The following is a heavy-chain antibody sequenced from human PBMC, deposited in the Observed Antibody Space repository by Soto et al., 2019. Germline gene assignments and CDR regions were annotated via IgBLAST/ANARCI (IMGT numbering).Heavy chain of an antibody. Sequence: GGSLRLSCAASGFTFSSYWMSWVRQAPGKGLEWVANIKQDGSEKYYVDSVKGRFTISRDNTKNPLYLQMNSLRAEDTAVYYCARDGQPRWWSGYFVAEYFQHWGQGTLVTVSS. V-gene: IGHV3-7*05. J-gene: IGHJ1*01. CDR1: GFTFSSYW. CDR3: ARDGQPRWWSGYFVAEYFQH. CDR2: IKQDGSEK. D-gene: IGHD3-3*01.